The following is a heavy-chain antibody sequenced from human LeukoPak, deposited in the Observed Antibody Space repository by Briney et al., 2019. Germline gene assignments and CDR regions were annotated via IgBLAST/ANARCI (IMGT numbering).Heavy chain of an antibody. Sequence: SETLSLTCTVSGDSISGGDYYWTWIRQHPGKGLEWIGYINYSGRTYYNPSLKSRITISVDTSKNQFSLKVSSVTAADTAVYYCARLPINSNVLGYWGQGTLVTVSS. CDR3: ARLPINSNVLGY. V-gene: IGHV4-31*03. CDR1: GDSISGGDYY. CDR2: INYSGRT. J-gene: IGHJ4*02. D-gene: IGHD4-11*01.